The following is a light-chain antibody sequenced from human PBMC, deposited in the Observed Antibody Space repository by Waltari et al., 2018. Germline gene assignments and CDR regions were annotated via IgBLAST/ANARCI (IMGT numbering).Light chain of an antibody. CDR1: LHHPDRKTY. J-gene: IGKJ4*01. CDR3: MQDVRLPRS. Sequence: LHHPDRKTYVDWYQQKPGQSPVLLISYVSNRFSGVPDRFSGSGSGTDFTLNISRVEAEDVGLYYCMQDVRLPRSFGGGTKVEIQ. V-gene: IGKV2-29*03. CDR2: YVS.